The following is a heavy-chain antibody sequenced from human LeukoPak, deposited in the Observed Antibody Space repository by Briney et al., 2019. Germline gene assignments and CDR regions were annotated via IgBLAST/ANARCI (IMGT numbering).Heavy chain of an antibody. V-gene: IGHV1-69*13. J-gene: IGHJ4*02. Sequence: ASVKVSCKASGGTFSNYAISWVRQAPGQGLEWMGGIISIFGTANYAQKFQGRVTITADESTSTAYMELSSLRSEDTAVYYCARELTGIAVALGYWGQGTLVTVSS. CDR2: IISIFGTA. CDR3: ARELTGIAVALGY. CDR1: GGTFSNYA. D-gene: IGHD6-19*01.